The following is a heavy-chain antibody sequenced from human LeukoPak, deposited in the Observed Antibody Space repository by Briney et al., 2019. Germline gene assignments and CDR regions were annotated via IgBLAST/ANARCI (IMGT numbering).Heavy chain of an antibody. CDR3: ARDHGYSYGNYFDY. CDR1: GYTFTSYD. V-gene: IGHV1-2*02. CDR2: INPKSGAT. Sequence: ASVKVSCKASGYTFTSYDINWVRQAPGQGLEWMGWINPKSGATNYAQKFQGRVTMTRDTSITTTYMDLSSLRSDDTALYYCARDHGYSYGNYFDYWGQGTLVTVSS. D-gene: IGHD5-18*01. J-gene: IGHJ4*02.